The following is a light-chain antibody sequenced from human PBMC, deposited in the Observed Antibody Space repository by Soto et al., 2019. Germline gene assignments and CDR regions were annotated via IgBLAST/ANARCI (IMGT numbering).Light chain of an antibody. CDR2: KAS. CDR3: QKYKNYPPWT. V-gene: IGKV1-5*03. Sequence: DIQMTQSPPTLSASVGDRVIITCRASQSIGSWLAWYQQKSGKAPQLLIYKASLLESGAPSRFTGGVSGTEFTLTIDSLQPDDFATYYCQKYKNYPPWTFGQGTKVEIK. J-gene: IGKJ1*01. CDR1: QSIGSW.